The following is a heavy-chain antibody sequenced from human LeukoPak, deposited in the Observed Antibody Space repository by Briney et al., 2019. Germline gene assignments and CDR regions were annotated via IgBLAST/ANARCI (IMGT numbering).Heavy chain of an antibody. CDR1: GFTFSSYG. J-gene: IGHJ6*02. V-gene: IGHV3-33*01. CDR3: ASVSPLTAPYYYYGMDV. CDR2: IWYDGSNK. Sequence: PGGSLRLSCAASGFTFSSYGMHWVRQAPGKGLEWVAVIWYDGSNKYHADSVKGRFTISRDNSKNTLYLQMNSLRAEDTAVYYCASVSPLTAPYYYYGMDVWGQGTTVTVSS. D-gene: IGHD3-16*01.